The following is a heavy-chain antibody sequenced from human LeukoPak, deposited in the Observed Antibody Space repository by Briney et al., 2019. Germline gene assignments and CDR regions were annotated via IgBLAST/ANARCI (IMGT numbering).Heavy chain of an antibody. CDR3: AREGRYSSGWFLYEFDY. CDR2: INHSGST. D-gene: IGHD6-19*01. V-gene: IGHV4-34*01. J-gene: IGHJ4*02. Sequence: SETLSLTCAVYGGSFSGYYWSWIRQPPGKGLEWMGEINHSGSTNYNPSLKSRVTISVDTSKNQFSLKLSSVTAADTAVYYCAREGRYSSGWFLYEFDYWGQGTLVTVSS. CDR1: GGSFSGYY.